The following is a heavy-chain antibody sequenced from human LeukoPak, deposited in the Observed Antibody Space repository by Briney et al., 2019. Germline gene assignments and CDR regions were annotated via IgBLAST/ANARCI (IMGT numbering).Heavy chain of an antibody. V-gene: IGHV4-34*01. D-gene: IGHD6-6*01. CDR1: GGSFSGYY. CDR2: INHSGST. Sequence: SETLSPSCAVYGGSFSGYYWSWIRQPPGKGLEWIGEINHSGSTNYNPSLKSRVTISVDTSKNQFSLKLSSVTAADTAVYYCAPIAARRGDYYYYYYYMDVWGKGTTVTVSS. J-gene: IGHJ6*03. CDR3: APIAARRGDYYYYYYYMDV.